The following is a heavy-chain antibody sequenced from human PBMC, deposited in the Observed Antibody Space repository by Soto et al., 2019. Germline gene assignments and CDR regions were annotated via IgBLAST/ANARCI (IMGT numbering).Heavy chain of an antibody. Sequence: GASVKVSCKASGYTFTGYYMHWVRRAPGQGLEWMGWINPNSGGTNYAQKFQGRVTMTRDTSISTAYMELSRLRSDDTAVYYCARDVSGSYHYYYGMDVWGQGTTVTVSS. CDR3: ARDVSGSYHYYYGMDV. CDR2: INPNSGGT. CDR1: GYTFTGYY. J-gene: IGHJ6*02. V-gene: IGHV1-2*02. D-gene: IGHD3-10*01.